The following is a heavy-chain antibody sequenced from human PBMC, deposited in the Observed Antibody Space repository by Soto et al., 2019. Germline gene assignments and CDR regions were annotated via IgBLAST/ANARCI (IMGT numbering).Heavy chain of an antibody. CDR3: ARVSLPWYSSGWYFDY. CDR2: IYSGGST. V-gene: IGHV3-53*01. D-gene: IGHD6-19*01. Sequence: PGGSLRLSCAASGFTVSSNYMSWVRQAPGKGLEWVSVIYSGGSTYYADSVKGRFTISRDNSKNTLYLQMNSLRAEDTAVYYCARVSLPWYSSGWYFDYWGQGTLVTVSS. CDR1: GFTVSSNY. J-gene: IGHJ4*02.